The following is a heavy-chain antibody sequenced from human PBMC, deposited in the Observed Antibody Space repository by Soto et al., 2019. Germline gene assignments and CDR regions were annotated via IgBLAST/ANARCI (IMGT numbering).Heavy chain of an antibody. D-gene: IGHD2-8*01. Sequence: GGSLRLSCAASGFTFSSYSMNWVRQAPGKGLEWVSYISSSSTIYYADSVKGRFTISRDNAKNSLYLQMNSLRDEDTAVYYCARDPHFVLMVYTYGMDVWGQGTTVTVSS. J-gene: IGHJ6*02. V-gene: IGHV3-48*02. CDR1: GFTFSSYS. CDR2: ISSSSTI. CDR3: ARDPHFVLMVYTYGMDV.